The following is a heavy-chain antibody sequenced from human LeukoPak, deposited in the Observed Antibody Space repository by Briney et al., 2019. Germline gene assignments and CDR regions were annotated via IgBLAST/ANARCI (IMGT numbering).Heavy chain of an antibody. J-gene: IGHJ4*02. Sequence: SETLSLTCTVSGGSISGYYWSWFRQPPGKGLEWIGHIHSSGTTEYNPSLESRITTSVDTSKNQVSLKLSSVTVADTAFYYCTREGYGSSGYYLDYWGQGTLVTVSS. CDR2: IHSSGTT. D-gene: IGHD3-22*01. V-gene: IGHV4-59*01. CDR1: GGSISGYY. CDR3: TREGYGSSGYYLDY.